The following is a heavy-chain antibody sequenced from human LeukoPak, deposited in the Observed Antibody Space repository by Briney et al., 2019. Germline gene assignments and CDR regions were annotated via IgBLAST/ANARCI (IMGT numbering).Heavy chain of an antibody. D-gene: IGHD1-26*01. Sequence: GGSLSLSCAASGFTFSSYAMSWVRQAPGKGRGWVSASSGSGGSTYYADSVKGRFTISRDNSKNTLYLQMNSLRAEDTAVYYCAKDRWVGELPDYSGQGTLVTVSS. CDR2: SSGSGGST. V-gene: IGHV3-23*01. CDR3: AKDRWVGELPDY. J-gene: IGHJ4*02. CDR1: GFTFSSYA.